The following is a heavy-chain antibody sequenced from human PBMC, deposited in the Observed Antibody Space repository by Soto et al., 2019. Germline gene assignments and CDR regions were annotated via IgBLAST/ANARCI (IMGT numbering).Heavy chain of an antibody. CDR2: INHSGST. J-gene: IGHJ6*02. D-gene: IGHD2-8*01. CDR1: GGSFSGYY. CDR3: ARGLQSYRTNGVCYPRYYYYYGMDV. V-gene: IGHV4-34*01. Sequence: SETLSLTCAVYGGSFSGYYWSWIRQPPVKVLEWIGEINHSGSTNYNPSLKSRVTISVDTSKNQFSLKLSSVTAADMAVYYCARGLQSYRTNGVCYPRYYYYYGMDVWGQGTTLTVSS.